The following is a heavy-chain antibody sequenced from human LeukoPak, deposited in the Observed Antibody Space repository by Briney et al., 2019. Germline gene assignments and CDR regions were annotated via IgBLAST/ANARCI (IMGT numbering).Heavy chain of an antibody. D-gene: IGHD1-26*01. CDR2: IRYDGTNK. CDR1: GFTFSSYG. Sequence: GGSLRLSCAASGFTFSSYGMHWVRQAPGKGLEWVAFIRYDGTNKYYADSVKGQFTISRDNSKNTLYLQMNSLRAEDTAVYYCAKDSWEVGATSEIDYWGQGTLVTVSS. CDR3: AKDSWEVGATSEIDY. V-gene: IGHV3-30*02. J-gene: IGHJ4*02.